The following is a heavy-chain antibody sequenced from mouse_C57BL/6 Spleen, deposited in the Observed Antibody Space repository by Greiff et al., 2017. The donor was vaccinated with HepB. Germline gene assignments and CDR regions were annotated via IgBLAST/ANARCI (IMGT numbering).Heavy chain of an antibody. CDR1: GFTFSDYY. CDR2: ISNGGGST. V-gene: IGHV5-12*01. J-gene: IGHJ4*01. CDR3: ARQASWAMDY. Sequence: EVQGVESGGGLVQPGGSLKLSCAASGFTFSDYYMYWVRQTPEKRLEWVAYISNGGGSTYYPDTVKGRFTISRDNAKNTLYLQMSRLKSEDTAMYYCARQASWAMDYWGQGTSVTVSS.